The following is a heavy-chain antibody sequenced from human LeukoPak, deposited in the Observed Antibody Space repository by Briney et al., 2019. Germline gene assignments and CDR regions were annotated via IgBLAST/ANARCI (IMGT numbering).Heavy chain of an antibody. V-gene: IGHV4-59*01. CDR2: IYYNGNT. CDR1: GGSFSDYY. Sequence: SETLSLTCAVYGGSFSDYYWSWIRQPPGKGLEWIGYIYYNGNTNYSPSLKSRVTMSVDTSENLFSLKVSSVTAADTAVYYCARGRSNYYGMDVWGQGTTVTVSS. D-gene: IGHD1-26*01. CDR3: ARGRSNYYGMDV. J-gene: IGHJ6*02.